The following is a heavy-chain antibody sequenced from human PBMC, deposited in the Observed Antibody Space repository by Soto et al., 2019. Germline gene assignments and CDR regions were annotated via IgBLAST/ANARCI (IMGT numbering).Heavy chain of an antibody. J-gene: IGHJ4*02. V-gene: IGHV3-23*01. Sequence: PGGSLRLSCAASGFTFSSYAMSWVRQAPGKGLEWVSAISGSGGSTYYADSVKGRFTISRDNSKNTLYLQMNSLRAEDTAVYYCAKVPAEGYKFPRERPLDYWGQGTLVTVSS. CDR2: ISGSGGST. D-gene: IGHD5-12*01. CDR1: GFTFSSYA. CDR3: AKVPAEGYKFPRERPLDY.